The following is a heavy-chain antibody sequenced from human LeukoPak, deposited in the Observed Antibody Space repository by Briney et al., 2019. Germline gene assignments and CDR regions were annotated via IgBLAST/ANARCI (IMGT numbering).Heavy chain of an antibody. J-gene: IGHJ4*02. CDR1: GGSISSSSYY. CDR2: IYYSGST. Sequence: SETLSLTCTVSGGSISSSSYYWGWICQPPGKGLEWIGSIYYSGSTYYNPSLKSRVTISVDTSKNQFSLKLSSVTAADTAVYYRARHLSPMVRGVIGYWGQGTLVTVSS. CDR3: ARHLSPMVRGVIGY. V-gene: IGHV4-39*01. D-gene: IGHD3-10*01.